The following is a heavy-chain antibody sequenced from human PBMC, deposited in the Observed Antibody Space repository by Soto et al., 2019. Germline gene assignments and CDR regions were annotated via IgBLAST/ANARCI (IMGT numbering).Heavy chain of an antibody. CDR3: ASSLSPYYYDRSGYLGLDY. Sequence: ASVKVSCKASGGTFSSYAISWVRQAPGQGLEWMGGIIPIFGTANYAQKFQGRVTITADESTSTAYMELSSLRSEDTAVYYCASSLSPYYYDRSGYLGLDYWGQGTLVTVSS. CDR1: GGTFSSYA. V-gene: IGHV1-69*13. D-gene: IGHD3-22*01. J-gene: IGHJ4*02. CDR2: IIPIFGTA.